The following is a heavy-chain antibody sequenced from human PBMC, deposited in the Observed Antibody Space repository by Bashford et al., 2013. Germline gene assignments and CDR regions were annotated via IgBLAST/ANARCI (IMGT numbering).Heavy chain of an antibody. CDR3: ARGWWGCPSTSCYNDY. CDR1: GDTISSSNW. CDR2: IYHSGST. V-gene: IGHV4-4*02. Sequence: SETLSLTCAVSGDTISSSNWWSWVRQPPGKGLEWIGEIYHSGSTNYNPSLKSRVTISVDKSKNQFSLKLRSVTAADTAVYYCARGWWGCPSTSCYNDYWGQGTLVTVSS. J-gene: IGHJ4*02. D-gene: IGHD2-2*02.